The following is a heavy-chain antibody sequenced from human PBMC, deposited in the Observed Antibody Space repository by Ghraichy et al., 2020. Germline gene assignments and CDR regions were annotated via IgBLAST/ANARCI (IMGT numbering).Heavy chain of an antibody. CDR3: ASLVVITWYLIS. Sequence: GGSLRLSCAASGFTVSSNYMSWVRQAPGKGLEWVSVIYSGGSTYYADSVKGRFTISRDNSKNTLYLQMNSLRAEDTAVYYCASLVVITWYLISGAVAPWSLSPQ. J-gene: IGHJ2*01. CDR2: IYSGGST. V-gene: IGHV3-66*01. CDR1: GFTVSSNY. D-gene: IGHD3-22*01.